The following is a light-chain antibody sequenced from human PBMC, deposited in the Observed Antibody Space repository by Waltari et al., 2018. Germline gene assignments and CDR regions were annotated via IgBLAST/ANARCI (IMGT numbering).Light chain of an antibody. J-gene: IGLJ1*01. CDR2: DVS. CDR1: SSDVGGYNY. V-gene: IGLV2-11*01. Sequence: QSALTQPRSVSGSPGPSVTISCTGTSSDVGGYNYVSWYQQPPGKAPKLMIYDVSKLPSGVPDRFSGSKSGNTASLTISGLQAEDEADYYCCSYAGSYTYVFGTGTKVTVL. CDR3: CSYAGSYTYV.